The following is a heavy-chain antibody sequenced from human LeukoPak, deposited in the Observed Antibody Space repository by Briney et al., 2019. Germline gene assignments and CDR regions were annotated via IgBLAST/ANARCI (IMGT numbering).Heavy chain of an antibody. CDR1: GDSIIRNNYY. CDR2: IYSSVST. J-gene: IGHJ4*02. Sequence: PSETLSLTCTVSGDSIIRNNYYWGWIRQPPGKGLEWIGTIYSSVSTYYNPSLKSRVTISVDTSKNQFSLKLTSVTAADTAVFYCVCGSGYFFDYWGQGTLVTVSS. V-gene: IGHV4-39*01. CDR3: VCGSGYFFDY. D-gene: IGHD1-14*01.